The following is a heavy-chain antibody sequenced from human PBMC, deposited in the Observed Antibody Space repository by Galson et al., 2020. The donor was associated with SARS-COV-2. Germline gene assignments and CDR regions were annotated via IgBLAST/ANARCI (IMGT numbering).Heavy chain of an antibody. J-gene: IGHJ6*02. CDR1: GFTFTDAW. CDR3: STVGVTLSSYYAMDV. Sequence: GGSLRLSCSASGFTFTDAWMNWVRRAPGKGLEWVGRVKGKTDGGTTHYAAPVKGRFTISRDDSKNTLYLQMSNVKIEDTAVYYCSTVGVTLSSYYAMDVWGQGTTVTVSS. V-gene: IGHV3-15*07. CDR2: VKGKTDGGTT. D-gene: IGHD2-21*02.